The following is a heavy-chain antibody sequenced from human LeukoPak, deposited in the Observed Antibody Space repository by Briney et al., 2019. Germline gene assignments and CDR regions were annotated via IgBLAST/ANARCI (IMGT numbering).Heavy chain of an antibody. CDR1: GFTFSSYA. CDR3: AKVPLYYYDSSGSLFDY. V-gene: IGHV3-23*01. D-gene: IGHD3-22*01. Sequence: GGSLRLSCAASGFTFSSYARSWVRQAPGKGLEWVSAISGSGGSTYYADSVKGRFTISRDNSKNTLYLQTNSLRAEDTAVYYCAKVPLYYYDSSGSLFDYWGQGTLVTVSS. J-gene: IGHJ4*02. CDR2: ISGSGGST.